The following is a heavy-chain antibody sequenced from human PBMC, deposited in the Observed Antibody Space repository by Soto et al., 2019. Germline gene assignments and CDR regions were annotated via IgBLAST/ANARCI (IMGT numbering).Heavy chain of an antibody. Sequence: GESLKISCKGSGYSFTSYWIGWVRQMPGKGLEWMGIIYPGDSDTRYSPSFQGQVTISADKSISTAYLQWSSLKASDTAMYYCARSRATLDHYYDSSGPASRDAFDIWGQGTMVTVSS. D-gene: IGHD3-22*01. J-gene: IGHJ3*02. V-gene: IGHV5-51*01. CDR2: IYPGDSDT. CDR1: GYSFTSYW. CDR3: ARSRATLDHYYDSSGPASRDAFDI.